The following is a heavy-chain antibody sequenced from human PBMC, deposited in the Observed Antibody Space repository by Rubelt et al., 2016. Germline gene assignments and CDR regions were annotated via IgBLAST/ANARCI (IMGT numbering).Heavy chain of an antibody. Sequence: EVQLVESGGGLVQPGGSLRLSCAASGFTFSNYWMHWVRQVPGKGLAWVSRINSDGSSTSYADAVKGRFSISRDNAKNTLYLQTISLRGEDTAVYYCARGDSGDDYYYYGMDVWGQGTTVTVSS. D-gene: IGHD6-19*01. CDR1: GFTFSNYW. CDR2: INSDGSST. CDR3: ARGDSGDDYYYYGMDV. V-gene: IGHV3-74*01. J-gene: IGHJ6*02.